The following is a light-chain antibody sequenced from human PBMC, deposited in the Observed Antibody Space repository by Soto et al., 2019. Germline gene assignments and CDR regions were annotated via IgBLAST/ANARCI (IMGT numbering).Light chain of an antibody. CDR3: QQYGSSAT. CDR2: GAS. Sequence: EIVLTQSPGTLSLSPGERATLSCRASQSVSSSYLAWYQQKPGQAPRLLIYGASSRATGIPDRFSGSGSGTDFTLTISRLEPEDFAVYYCQQYGSSATVGQGTKVDSK. V-gene: IGKV3-20*01. J-gene: IGKJ1*01. CDR1: QSVSSSY.